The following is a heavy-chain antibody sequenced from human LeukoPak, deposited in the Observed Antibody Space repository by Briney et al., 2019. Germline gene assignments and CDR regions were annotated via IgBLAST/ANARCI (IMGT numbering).Heavy chain of an antibody. V-gene: IGHV3-66*03. D-gene: IGHD5-12*01. CDR1: GVTVNSNY. CDR2: IYSCGST. J-gene: IGHJ4*02. CDR3: ARDSTPGYGARLL. Sequence: GGSLRLSCAASGVTVNSNYMTWVRQAPGKGLEWVSVIYSCGSTYYADSVKGRFTISRDNSKNTLYLQMNSLRAEDTAVYYCARDSTPGYGARLLWGQGTLVTVSS.